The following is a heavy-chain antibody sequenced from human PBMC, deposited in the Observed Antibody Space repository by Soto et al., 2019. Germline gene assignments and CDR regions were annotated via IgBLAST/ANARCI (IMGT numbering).Heavy chain of an antibody. Sequence: ESGGGLVQPGGSLRLSCAASGFTFSSYSMNWVRQAPGKGLEWVSYISSSSRTIYYADSVKGRFTISRDNAKNSLYLQMNSLRAEDTAVDCCARDRFDYYIGSGCSRFDPWRQGTLVTVSS. V-gene: IGHV3-48*01. CDR3: ARDRFDYYIGSGCSRFDP. J-gene: IGHJ5*02. CDR2: ISSSSRTI. CDR1: GFTFSSYS. D-gene: IGHD3-22*01.